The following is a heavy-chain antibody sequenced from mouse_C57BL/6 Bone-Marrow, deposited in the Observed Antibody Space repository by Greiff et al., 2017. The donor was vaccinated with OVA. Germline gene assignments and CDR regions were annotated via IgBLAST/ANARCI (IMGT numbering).Heavy chain of an antibody. CDR3: ARYNGSSYGDY. CDR2: IHPNSGST. D-gene: IGHD1-1*01. Sequence: QVQLQQPGAELVKPGASVKLSCKASGYTFTSSWMHWVKQRPGQGLEWIGMIHPNSGSTNYNEKFKSKATLTVDKSSSTAYMQLSSLTSEDSAVYYCARYNGSSYGDYWGQGTTLTVSS. V-gene: IGHV1-64*01. J-gene: IGHJ2*01. CDR1: GYTFTSSW.